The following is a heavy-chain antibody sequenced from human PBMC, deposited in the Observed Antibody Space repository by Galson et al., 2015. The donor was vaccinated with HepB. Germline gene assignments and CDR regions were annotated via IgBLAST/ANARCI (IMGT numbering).Heavy chain of an antibody. Sequence: SLRLSCAASGFTFSSYAMSWVRQAPGKGLEWVSAISGSGGSTYYADSVKGRFTISRDNSKNTLYLQMNSLRAEDTAVYYCAKGERYYYGSGSYFEYWGQGTMVTVSS. D-gene: IGHD3-10*01. CDR1: GFTFSSYA. CDR2: ISGSGGST. J-gene: IGHJ3*01. V-gene: IGHV3-23*01. CDR3: AKGERYYYGSGSYFEY.